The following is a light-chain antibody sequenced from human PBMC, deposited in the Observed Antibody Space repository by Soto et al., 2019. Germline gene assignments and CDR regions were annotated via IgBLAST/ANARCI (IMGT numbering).Light chain of an antibody. CDR2: DVS. Sequence: QSVLAQPASVSGSPGQSITTSCTGTSSDVGGYNYVSWYQQHPGKAPKLMIYDVSNRPSRVSNRFSGSKSGNTASLTISGLQTEDESDYYCSSYTGSSTYVFGTGTKVTVL. CDR3: SSYTGSSTYV. V-gene: IGLV2-14*03. J-gene: IGLJ1*01. CDR1: SSDVGGYNY.